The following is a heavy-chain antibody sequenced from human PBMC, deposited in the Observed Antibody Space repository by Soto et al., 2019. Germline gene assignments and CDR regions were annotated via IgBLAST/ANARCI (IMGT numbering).Heavy chain of an antibody. D-gene: IGHD2-2*01. CDR1: GGSFSGYY. V-gene: IGHV4-34*01. CDR3: ARGIGYCSSTSCYADP. CDR2: INHSGST. J-gene: IGHJ5*02. Sequence: QVQLQQWGAGLLKPSETLSLTCAVYGGSFSGYYWSWIRQPPGKGLEWIGEINHSGSTNYNPSLKSQVTISEDTSKNQGARKLSSGTAAATAVYYCARGIGYCSSTSCYADPWGQGTLVTVSS.